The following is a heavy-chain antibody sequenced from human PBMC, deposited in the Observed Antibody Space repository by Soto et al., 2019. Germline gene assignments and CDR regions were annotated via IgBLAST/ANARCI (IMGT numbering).Heavy chain of an antibody. CDR3: AKDAIGVYFDY. V-gene: IGHV3-30*18. J-gene: IGHJ4*02. CDR1: GFTFSSYA. CDR2: ISYDGSNK. Sequence: GGSLRLSCAASGFTFSSYAMSWVRQAPGKGLEWVAVISYDGSNKYYADSVKGRFTISRDNSKNTLYLQMNSLRAEDTAVYYCAKDAIGVYFDYWGQGTLVTVSS. D-gene: IGHD2-8*01.